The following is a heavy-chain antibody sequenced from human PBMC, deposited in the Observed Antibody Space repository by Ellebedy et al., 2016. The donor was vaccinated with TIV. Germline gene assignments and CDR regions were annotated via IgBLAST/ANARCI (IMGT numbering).Heavy chain of an antibody. Sequence: GESLKISXAASGFTFSSYAMSWVRQAPGKGLEWVSAISGTGGSTYYADSVKGRFTISRDNSKNTLYLQMNSLRAEDTAVYYCAKGARTSGTFMRFDPWGQGTLVTVSS. J-gene: IGHJ5*02. V-gene: IGHV3-23*01. CDR3: AKGARTSGTFMRFDP. CDR2: ISGTGGST. CDR1: GFTFSSYA. D-gene: IGHD3-10*01.